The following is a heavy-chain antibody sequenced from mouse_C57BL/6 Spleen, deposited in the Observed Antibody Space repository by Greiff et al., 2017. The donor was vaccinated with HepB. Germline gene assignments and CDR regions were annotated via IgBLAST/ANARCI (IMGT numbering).Heavy chain of an antibody. Sequence: EVNLVESGGGLVKPGGSLKLSCAASGFTFSDYGMHWVRQAPEKGLEWVAYISSGSSTIYYADTVKGRFTISRDNAKNSLFLQMTSLRSEDTAMYYCARIPVYDYYFDYWGQGTTLTVSS. CDR3: ARIPVYDYYFDY. V-gene: IGHV5-17*01. J-gene: IGHJ2*01. CDR2: ISSGSSTI. D-gene: IGHD2-4*01. CDR1: GFTFSDYG.